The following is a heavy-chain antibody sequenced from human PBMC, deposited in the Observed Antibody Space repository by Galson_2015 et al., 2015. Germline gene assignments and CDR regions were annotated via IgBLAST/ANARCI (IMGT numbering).Heavy chain of an antibody. V-gene: IGHV3-11*06. CDR1: GFTFSDYY. Sequence: LRLSCAASGFTFSDYYIHWIRQAPGKGLEWVSYISGSGRYTNYADSVKGRFTISRDNAQKSLFLPMDSLGAEDTAVYYCARSGIAAAEWFDPWGQGILVTVSS. CDR3: ARSGIAAAEWFDP. J-gene: IGHJ5*02. D-gene: IGHD6-13*01. CDR2: ISGSGRYT.